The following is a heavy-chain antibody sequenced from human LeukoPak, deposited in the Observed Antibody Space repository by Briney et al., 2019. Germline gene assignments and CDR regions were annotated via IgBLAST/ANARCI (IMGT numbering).Heavy chain of an antibody. CDR1: GGSISSSSSY. J-gene: IGHJ5*02. V-gene: IGHV4-39*07. CDR2: IYYSGRT. D-gene: IGHD3-10*01. Sequence: SETLSLTCTISGGSISSSSSYWGWIRQPPGKGLECIGSIYYSGRTYYNPSLKSRVTISVDTSKNQFSRKLTSVTAADTAVYYCARESECYYGSGSYECRWFDPWGLGTLVTVSS. CDR3: ARESECYYGSGSYECRWFDP.